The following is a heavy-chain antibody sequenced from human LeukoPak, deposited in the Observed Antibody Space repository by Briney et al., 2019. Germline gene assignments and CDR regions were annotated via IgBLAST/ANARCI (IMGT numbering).Heavy chain of an antibody. CDR2: IYHSGST. CDR3: ARDNYYDSSGPYYYYGMDV. CDR1: GGFTSNDYW. J-gene: IGHJ6*02. Sequence: SETLSLTCDVSGGFTSNDYWWSWVRQPPGKGLEWIGEIYHSGSTNYNPSLKSRVTISVDKSKNQFSLKLSSVTAADTAVYYCARDNYYDSSGPYYYYGMDVWGQGTTVTVSS. V-gene: IGHV4-4*02. D-gene: IGHD3-22*01.